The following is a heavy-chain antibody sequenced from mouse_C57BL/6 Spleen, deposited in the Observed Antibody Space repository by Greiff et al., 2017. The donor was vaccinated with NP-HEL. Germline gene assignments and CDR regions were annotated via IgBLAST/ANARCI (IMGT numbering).Heavy chain of an antibody. D-gene: IGHD1-1*01. CDR3: ARNDYYGSSYYWYFDV. Sequence: VQLNESGPGLVQPSQSLSITCTVSGFSLTSYGVHWVRQSPGKGLEWLGVIWSGGSTDYNAAFISRLSISKDNSKSQVFFKMNSLQADDTAIYYCARNDYYGSSYYWYFDVWGTGTTVTVSS. V-gene: IGHV2-2*01. CDR1: GFSLTSYG. CDR2: IWSGGST. J-gene: IGHJ1*03.